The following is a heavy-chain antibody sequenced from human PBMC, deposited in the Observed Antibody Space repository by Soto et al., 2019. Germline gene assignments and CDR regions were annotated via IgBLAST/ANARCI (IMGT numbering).Heavy chain of an antibody. CDR2: TNAHNANT. Sequence: QVQLVQSGGEVTKPGAPVKVSCKPPGYTFPTSVATGVGQAHGQDFEWMGWTNAHNANTNYAQSFQGRVIKAPETYPSTAYMELGSLTADDTAVYYCASGRQQLAEDFVYSGNYGMDVWGQGNTVTVSS. V-gene: IGHV1-18*01. CDR1: GYTFPTSV. J-gene: IGHJ6*02. D-gene: IGHD6-13*01. CDR3: ASGRQQLAEDFVYSGNYGMDV.